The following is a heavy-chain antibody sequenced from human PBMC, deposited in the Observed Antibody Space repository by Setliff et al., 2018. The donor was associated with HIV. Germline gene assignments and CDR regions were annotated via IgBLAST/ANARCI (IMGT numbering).Heavy chain of an antibody. Sequence: ASVKVSCKASGGTFINYAISWVRQAPGHGLEWMGWISPNNGDADYVQKLQGRVTLTTDTSTSTAYMELRSLRSDDTAVYYCARGGQQWLPYYYYYMDVWGEGTTVTVSS. J-gene: IGHJ6*03. V-gene: IGHV1-18*01. CDR3: ARGGQQWLPYYYYYMDV. CDR2: ISPNNGDA. D-gene: IGHD6-19*01. CDR1: GGTFINYA.